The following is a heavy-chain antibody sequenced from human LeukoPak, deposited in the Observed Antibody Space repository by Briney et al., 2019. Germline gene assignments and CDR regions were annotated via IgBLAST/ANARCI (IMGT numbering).Heavy chain of an antibody. Sequence: GRSLRLSCAASGFTFSSYGMHWVRQAPGKGLEWVAVIWYDGSNKYYADSVKGRFTISSDNSKDTLYLQMNSLRADDTAIYYCARNQQLGGHSYYYYGMDVWGQGTTVTVSS. CDR3: ARNQQLGGHSYYYYGMDV. V-gene: IGHV3-33*01. J-gene: IGHJ6*02. CDR2: IWYDGSNK. D-gene: IGHD3-16*01. CDR1: GFTFSSYG.